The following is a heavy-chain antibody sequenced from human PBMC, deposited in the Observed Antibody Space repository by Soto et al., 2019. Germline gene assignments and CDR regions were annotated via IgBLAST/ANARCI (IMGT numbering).Heavy chain of an antibody. Sequence: EVQLLESGGDLVQPGGSLRLSCAAYGFAFSTYAMNWFRQAPGKGLEWVALVIGNARTTEYADSVKGRFTISRDNSKNILYLQMNSLRVEDTAIYYCAKDLRPVGWYDLDYWGQGTLVTVSS. CDR3: AKDLRPVGWYDLDY. CDR2: VIGNARTT. V-gene: IGHV3-23*01. J-gene: IGHJ4*02. CDR1: GFAFSTYA. D-gene: IGHD6-19*01.